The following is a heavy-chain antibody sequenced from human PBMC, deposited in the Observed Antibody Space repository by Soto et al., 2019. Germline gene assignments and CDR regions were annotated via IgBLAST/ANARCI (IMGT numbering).Heavy chain of an antibody. CDR2: IYSGGST. CDR3: ARDSSTSQNTYYYYYYMDV. CDR1: GFTVSSNY. Sequence: GGSLRLSCAASGFTVSSNYMSWVRQAPGKGLEWVSVIYSGGSTDYTDTVKGRFTISRDNSKNTLYLQMNSLRADDTAVYYCARDSSTSQNTYYYYYYMDVWGKGTTVTVSS. V-gene: IGHV3-66*01. D-gene: IGHD2-2*01. J-gene: IGHJ6*03.